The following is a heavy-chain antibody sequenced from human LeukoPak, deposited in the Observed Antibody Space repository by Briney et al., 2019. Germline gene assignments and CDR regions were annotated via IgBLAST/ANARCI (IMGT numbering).Heavy chain of an antibody. Sequence: SETLSLTCTVSGGSISSGGYYWSWIRQHPGKGLEWIGYIYYSGSTNYNPSLKSRVTISVDTSKNQFSLKLSSVTAADTAVYYCARTAGWYVDYWGQGTLVTVSS. CDR3: ARTAGWYVDY. CDR2: IYYSGST. V-gene: IGHV4-61*08. CDR1: GGSISSGGYY. D-gene: IGHD6-19*01. J-gene: IGHJ4*02.